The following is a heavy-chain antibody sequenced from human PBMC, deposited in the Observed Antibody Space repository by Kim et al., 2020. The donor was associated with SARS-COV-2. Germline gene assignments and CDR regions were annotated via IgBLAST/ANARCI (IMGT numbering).Heavy chain of an antibody. CDR1: GFTLSSYG. J-gene: IGHJ3*02. Sequence: GGSLRLSCAASGFTLSSYGIHWVRQAPGNGLERVAAIRYDGSNKYYADSVKGRFTISRDNSKNTLYLQLNSLRAEDTAVYYCARGGMVYAIHAFAIWGQ. CDR3: ARGGMVYAIHAFAI. D-gene: IGHD2-8*01. V-gene: IGHV3-33*01. CDR2: IRYDGSNK.